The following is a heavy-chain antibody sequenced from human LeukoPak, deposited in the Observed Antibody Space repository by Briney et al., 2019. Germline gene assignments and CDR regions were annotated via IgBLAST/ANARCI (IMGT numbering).Heavy chain of an antibody. J-gene: IGHJ4*02. Sequence: SETLSLTCTVSGGSISSYYWSWIRQPPGKGLEWIGYIYYSGSTNYNPSLKSRVTMSVDTSKNQFSLKLSSVTAADTAVYYCARRISSGWTYFDYWGQGTLATVSS. CDR1: GGSISSYY. CDR3: ARRISSGWTYFDY. D-gene: IGHD6-19*01. CDR2: IYYSGST. V-gene: IGHV4-59*08.